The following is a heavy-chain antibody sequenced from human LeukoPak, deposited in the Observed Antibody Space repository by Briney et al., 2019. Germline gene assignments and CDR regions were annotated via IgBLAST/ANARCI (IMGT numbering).Heavy chain of an antibody. CDR1: GFTFSAFS. D-gene: IGHD5-24*01. CDR3: ARFGDGYNLIDY. Sequence: GGSLRLSCAASGFTFSAFSMNWVRQAPGKGLEWVSAISSSSSDIYYTDSVKGRFTISRDNANNFLYLQVSSLRAEDTAVYYCARFGDGYNLIDYWGQGTLVTVSS. J-gene: IGHJ4*02. CDR2: ISSSSSDI. V-gene: IGHV3-21*01.